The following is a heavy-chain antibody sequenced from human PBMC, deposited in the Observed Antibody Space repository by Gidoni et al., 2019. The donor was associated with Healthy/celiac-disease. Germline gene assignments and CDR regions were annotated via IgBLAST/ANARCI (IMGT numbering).Heavy chain of an antibody. CDR1: GFTFSSYA. CDR2: ISGSGGST. V-gene: IGHV3-23*01. Sequence: EVQLLESGGGLAQPGGSLRLSRAAPGFTFSSYAMSWVRQAPGKGLEWVSAISGSGGSTYYADSVKGRFTISRDNSKNTLYLQMDSLRAEDTAVYYCAKDRSTGYYFDCWGQGTLVTVSS. CDR3: AKDRSTGYYFDC. D-gene: IGHD2-2*01. J-gene: IGHJ4*02.